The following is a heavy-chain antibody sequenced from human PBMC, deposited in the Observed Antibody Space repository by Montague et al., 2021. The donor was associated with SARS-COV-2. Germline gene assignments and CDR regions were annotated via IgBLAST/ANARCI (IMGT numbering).Heavy chain of an antibody. CDR1: GFSLSTSGMC. CDR3: AREIAAAGPALDY. V-gene: IGHV2-70*01. D-gene: IGHD6-13*01. J-gene: IGHJ4*02. CDR2: XXWXXXK. Sequence: PALVKPTQTLTLTCTFSGFSLSTSGMCVSWIRQPSGKALEWLAXXXWXXXKYXSTSLKTRLTISKDTSKNPVVLTMTNMDPVDTATYYCAREIAAAGPALDYWGQGTLVTVSS.